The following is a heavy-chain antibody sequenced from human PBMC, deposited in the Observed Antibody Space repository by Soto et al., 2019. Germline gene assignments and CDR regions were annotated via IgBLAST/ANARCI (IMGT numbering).Heavy chain of an antibody. Sequence: ASVKVSCKASGYSFTDYHIHWVRQAPGQGLEWLGRINPKSGGTSTAQKFQGWVTMTTDTSISTASMELTRLTSDDTAIYYCARGDSTDCSNGVCSFFYNHDMDVWGQGTTVAVSS. V-gene: IGHV1-2*04. CDR2: INPKSGGT. J-gene: IGHJ6*02. CDR3: ARGDSTDCSNGVCSFFYNHDMDV. D-gene: IGHD2-8*01. CDR1: GYSFTDYH.